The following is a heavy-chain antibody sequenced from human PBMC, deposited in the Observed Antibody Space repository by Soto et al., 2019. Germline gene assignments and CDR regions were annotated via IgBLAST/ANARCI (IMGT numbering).Heavy chain of an antibody. J-gene: IGHJ3*02. CDR2: INHSGST. V-gene: IGHV4-34*01. Sequence: PSETLSLTCAVYGGSFSGYYWSWIRQPPGKGLEWIGEINHSGSTNYNPSLKSRVTISVDTSKNQFSLKLSSVTAADTAVYYCARGSRLRPILAGVGAFDIWGQGTMVTVSS. CDR1: GGSFSGYY. D-gene: IGHD3-16*01. CDR3: ARGSRLRPILAGVGAFDI.